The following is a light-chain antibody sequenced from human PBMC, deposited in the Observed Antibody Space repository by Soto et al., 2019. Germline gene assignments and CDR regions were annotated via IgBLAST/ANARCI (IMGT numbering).Light chain of an antibody. V-gene: IGKV3-20*01. CDR2: GGS. CDR3: QHYNSYSEA. J-gene: IGKJ1*01. CDR1: QSVSSTY. Sequence: VMTQTPLSLSVAPGQPASISCRASQSVSSTYLAWYQQKPGQAPSLLIYGGSSRATGIPDRFSGSGSGTDFTLTISSLQPDDFATYYCQHYNSYSEAFGQGTKVDIK.